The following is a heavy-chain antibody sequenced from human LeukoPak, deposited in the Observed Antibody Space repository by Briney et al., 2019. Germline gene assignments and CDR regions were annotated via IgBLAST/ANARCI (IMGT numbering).Heavy chain of an antibody. J-gene: IGHJ4*02. V-gene: IGHV6-1*01. Sequence: SQTLSLTCAISGDSVSSNSAAWNWIRQSPSRGLEWLGRTYYRPKWYNDYAVSVKSRITINPDTSKNQFSLQLNSVTPEDTAVYYCARVGFSYSSGWYYFDYWGQGTLVTVSS. CDR1: GDSVSSNSAA. CDR2: TYYRPKWYN. CDR3: ARVGFSYSSGWYYFDY. D-gene: IGHD6-19*01.